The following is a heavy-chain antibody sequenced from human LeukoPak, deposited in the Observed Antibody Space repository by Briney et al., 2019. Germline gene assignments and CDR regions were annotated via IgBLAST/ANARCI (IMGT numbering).Heavy chain of an antibody. J-gene: IGHJ6*02. CDR2: IIPIFGIA. Sequence: AVKVSCKASGGTFSSYAISWVGQAPGQGLEWMGRIIPIFGIANYAQKFQGRVTITADKSTSTAYRELSSLRSEDTAVYYCARDQGGEWELRVYYYYGMDVWGQGTTVTVSS. D-gene: IGHD1-26*01. V-gene: IGHV1-69*04. CDR1: GGTFSSYA. CDR3: ARDQGGEWELRVYYYYGMDV.